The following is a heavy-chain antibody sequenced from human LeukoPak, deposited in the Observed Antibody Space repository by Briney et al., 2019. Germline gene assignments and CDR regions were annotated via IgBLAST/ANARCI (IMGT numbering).Heavy chain of an antibody. V-gene: IGHV3-11*04. J-gene: IGHJ5*01. CDR3: TRDPRHFDS. CDR1: GFIFDDYD. CDR2: ISGSGHDI. Sequence: GGSLRLSCAASGFIFDDYDMNWVRQAPGKGLEWVAYISGSGHDINYSDSVKGRFTISRDNAKNSLYLQMSSLRVEDTAVYYCTRDPRHFDSCGQGTLVTVSS. D-gene: IGHD6-6*01.